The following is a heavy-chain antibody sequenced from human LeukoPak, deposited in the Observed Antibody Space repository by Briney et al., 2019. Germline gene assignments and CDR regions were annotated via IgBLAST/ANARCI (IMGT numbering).Heavy chain of an antibody. J-gene: IGHJ4*02. D-gene: IGHD6-13*01. CDR2: IWNDGSET. Sequence: GRSLRLSCAASGFIFSNYGMHWVRHAPVKRKDWVAVIWNDGSETFHADSEKGQFGIARDNSKNTLYLQMNTLRDEDTAVYFCARDMGRAWYGPPDYWGQGTLVTVSS. CDR1: GFIFSNYG. V-gene: IGHV3-33*01. CDR3: ARDMGRAWYGPPDY.